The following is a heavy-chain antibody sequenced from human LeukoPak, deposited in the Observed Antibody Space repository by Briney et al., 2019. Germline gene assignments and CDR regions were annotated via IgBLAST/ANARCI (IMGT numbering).Heavy chain of an antibody. D-gene: IGHD6-19*01. Sequence: GGSLRLSCAASGFTFSSYSMNWVRQAPGKGLEWVSSSSGSTIYYADSVKGRFTISRDNAKNSLYLQMNSLRAEDTAIYYCAREDSSGLDYWGQGTLVTVSS. CDR2: SSSGSTI. CDR3: AREDSSGLDY. CDR1: GFTFSSYS. J-gene: IGHJ4*02. V-gene: IGHV3-48*04.